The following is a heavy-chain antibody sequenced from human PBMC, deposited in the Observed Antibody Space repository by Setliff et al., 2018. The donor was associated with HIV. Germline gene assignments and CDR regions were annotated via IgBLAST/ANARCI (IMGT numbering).Heavy chain of an antibody. Sequence: GGSLRLSCGASGFTFSTHAMHWVRQAPGKALEWVAYIWYDGSNKYYADSVKGRFAISRDNSKNTLYLQMDSLRAEDTALYYCANGRRYGYPVIDYWGQGTLVTVSS. D-gene: IGHD5-18*01. CDR3: ANGRRYGYPVIDY. J-gene: IGHJ4*02. CDR1: GFTFSTHA. V-gene: IGHV3-30*02. CDR2: IWYDGSNK.